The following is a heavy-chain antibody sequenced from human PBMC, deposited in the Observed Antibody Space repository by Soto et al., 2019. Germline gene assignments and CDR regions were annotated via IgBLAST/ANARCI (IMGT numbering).Heavy chain of an antibody. CDR1: GFTFSSYA. CDR2: ISGSGAST. D-gene: IGHD5-18*01. Sequence: GGSLRLSFAASGFTFSSYAMNWVRQAPGKGLEWVSAISGSGASTYYADSVKGRFTISRDNPKNTLYLQINSLRAEDTAVYYCAKWGRDGYNSVYFDYWGQGTLVTVSS. V-gene: IGHV3-23*01. J-gene: IGHJ4*02. CDR3: AKWGRDGYNSVYFDY.